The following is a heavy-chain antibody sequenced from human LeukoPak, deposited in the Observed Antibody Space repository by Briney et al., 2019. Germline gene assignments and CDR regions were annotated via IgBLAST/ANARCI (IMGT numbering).Heavy chain of an antibody. Sequence: GGSLRLSCAASGFTFDDYAMHWVRQAPGKGLEWVSGISWNSGSIGYADSVKGRFTISRDNAKNSLYLQMNSLRAEDTALYYCASSIFYDILTGYWSDYWGQGTLVTVSS. D-gene: IGHD3-9*01. CDR3: ASSIFYDILTGYWSDY. J-gene: IGHJ4*02. CDR1: GFTFDDYA. CDR2: ISWNSGSI. V-gene: IGHV3-9*01.